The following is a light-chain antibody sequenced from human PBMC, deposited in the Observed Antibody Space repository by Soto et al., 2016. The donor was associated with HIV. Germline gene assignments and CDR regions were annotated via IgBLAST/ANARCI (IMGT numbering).Light chain of an antibody. Sequence: DIQMTQSPSSLSAAVGDRVTITCRASQGISSYLNWYQQKPGKAPKLLIYAASSLQSGFPSRFSGTGSVTDFTLTITSLQPEDIATYYCQQSHSSPLTFGGGTKVEIK. CDR2: AAS. J-gene: IGKJ4*01. V-gene: IGKV1-39*01. CDR3: QQSHSSPLT. CDR1: QGISSY.